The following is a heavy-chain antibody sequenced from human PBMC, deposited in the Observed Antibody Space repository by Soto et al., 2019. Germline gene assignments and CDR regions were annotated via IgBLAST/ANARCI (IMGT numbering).Heavy chain of an antibody. CDR1: GFTFTNYA. CDR2: IGVSGAST. D-gene: IGHD3-22*01. Sequence: GGSLRLSCVASGFTFTNYAINWVRQAPGKGLEWVSGIGVSGASTYYADSVKGRFTVSRDNSKNTVYLQMNSLRVEDTAVYFCAKGMYNYDSSGYRLFDYWGQGTRVTVSA. J-gene: IGHJ4*02. V-gene: IGHV3-23*01. CDR3: AKGMYNYDSSGYRLFDY.